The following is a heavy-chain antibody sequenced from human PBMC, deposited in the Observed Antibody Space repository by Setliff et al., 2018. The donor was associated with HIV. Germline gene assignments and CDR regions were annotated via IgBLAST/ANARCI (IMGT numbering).Heavy chain of an antibody. Sequence: SETLSLTCAVYGGSFSGYYWTWIRQPPGRGLEWIGEIIHSGGTNYNRSLKSRVTISVDTSKNQFSLKLSSVTAADTAVYYCARLQYHYDSSGSYDGSWFDPWGQGTPVTVSS. J-gene: IGHJ5*02. CDR3: ARLQYHYDSSGSYDGSWFDP. CDR1: GGSFSGYY. V-gene: IGHV4-34*12. D-gene: IGHD3-16*01. CDR2: IIHSGGT.